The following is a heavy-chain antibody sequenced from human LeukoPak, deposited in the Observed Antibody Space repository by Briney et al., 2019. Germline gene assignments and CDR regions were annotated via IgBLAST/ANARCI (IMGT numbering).Heavy chain of an antibody. D-gene: IGHD3-3*01. CDR2: IYYSGST. CDR1: GGSISSYY. J-gene: IGHJ5*02. Sequence: SETLALTCTVSGGSISSYYWSWIRQPPGKGLEWIGYIYYSGSTNYNPSLKSRVTISVDTSKNQFSLKLSSVTAADTAVYYCARSDYDFWSGYSFGWFDPWGQGTLVTVSS. V-gene: IGHV4-59*01. CDR3: ARSDYDFWSGYSFGWFDP.